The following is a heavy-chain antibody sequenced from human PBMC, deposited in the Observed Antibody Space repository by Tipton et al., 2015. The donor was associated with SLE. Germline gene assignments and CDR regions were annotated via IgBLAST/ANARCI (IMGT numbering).Heavy chain of an antibody. V-gene: IGHV4-4*07. CDR3: AREFLNPVTTVHYYFDL. CDR2: IYTNENT. J-gene: IGHJ2*01. CDR1: GTSMRRSW. D-gene: IGHD4-11*01. Sequence: TLSLTCTVSGTSMRRSWFAWIRQPVGKGLEWIGRIYTNENTNYNPSLKSRVTMSVDTSKNHFSLKLISVTAADTAVYYCAREFLNPVTTVHYYFDLWGRGTLVTVSS.